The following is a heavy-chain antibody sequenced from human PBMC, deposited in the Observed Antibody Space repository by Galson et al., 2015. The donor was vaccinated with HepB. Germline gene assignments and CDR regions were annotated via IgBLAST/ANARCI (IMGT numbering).Heavy chain of an antibody. CDR2: ISGSGGST. Sequence: SLRLSCAASGFTFSSYAMSWVRQAPGKGLEWVSAISGSGGSTYYADAVKGRFTISRDNSKNTLNVQMNGLRAEDTAVYYCAKYYGDYPYYYYYMDVWGKGTTVTVSS. CDR1: GFTFSSYA. J-gene: IGHJ6*03. CDR3: AKYYGDYPYYYYYMDV. V-gene: IGHV3-23*01. D-gene: IGHD4-17*01.